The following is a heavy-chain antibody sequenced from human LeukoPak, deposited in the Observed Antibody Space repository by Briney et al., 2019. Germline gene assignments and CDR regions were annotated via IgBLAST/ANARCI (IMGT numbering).Heavy chain of an antibody. D-gene: IGHD6-13*01. V-gene: IGHV4-59*11. CDR2: VFDSGDT. J-gene: IGHJ4*02. CDR1: GGSISSHY. Sequence: WETLSLTCTVSGGSISSHYWSWIRQPPGKGLEWVGYVFDSGDTNYNPSLKSRVTISVDTSNKQFSLKQSSVTAADTAVYYCARGYSSSWNYFDYWGQGTLVTVSS. CDR3: ARGYSSSWNYFDY.